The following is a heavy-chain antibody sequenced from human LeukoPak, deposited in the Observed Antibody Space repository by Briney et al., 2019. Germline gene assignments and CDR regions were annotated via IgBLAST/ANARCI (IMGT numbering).Heavy chain of an antibody. CDR1: GDSISSATHY. J-gene: IGHJ4*02. CDR3: AREREIAVAGTAPFDY. Sequence: KPSQTLSLTCSVSGDSISSATHYWSWIRQPAGKGLEWIGRVYTTGSTNYNPSLKSRVSISVGTSKNQFSLNVTSVTAADTAVYYCAREREIAVAGTAPFDYWGQGTLVTVSS. D-gene: IGHD6-19*01. CDR2: VYTTGST. V-gene: IGHV4-61*02.